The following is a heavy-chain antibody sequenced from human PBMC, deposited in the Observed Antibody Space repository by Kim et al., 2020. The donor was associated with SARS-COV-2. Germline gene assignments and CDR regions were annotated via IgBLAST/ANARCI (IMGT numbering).Heavy chain of an antibody. Sequence: ASVKVSCKASGYTFTSYGISWVRQAPGQGLEWMGWISAYNGNTNYAQKLQGRVTMTTDTSTSTAYMELRSLRSDDTAVYYCARVALPSYYDFWSGPHAFDIWGQGTMVTVSS. J-gene: IGHJ3*02. CDR3: ARVALPSYYDFWSGPHAFDI. D-gene: IGHD3-3*01. V-gene: IGHV1-18*01. CDR1: GYTFTSYG. CDR2: ISAYNGNT.